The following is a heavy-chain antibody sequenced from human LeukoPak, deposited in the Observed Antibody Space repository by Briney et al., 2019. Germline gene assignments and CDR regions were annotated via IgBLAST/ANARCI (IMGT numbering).Heavy chain of an antibody. J-gene: IGHJ4*02. Sequence: ASVKVSCKASGYTFTGYYMXWVRXAPGQXLEWMGWINPNSGGTNYAQKFKGRVTMTRDTSISTAYMELSRLTSDDTAVYYCARDRTGESDFDYWGQGTLVTVSS. CDR3: ARDRTGESDFDY. D-gene: IGHD7-27*01. V-gene: IGHV1-2*02. CDR2: INPNSGGT. CDR1: GYTFTGYY.